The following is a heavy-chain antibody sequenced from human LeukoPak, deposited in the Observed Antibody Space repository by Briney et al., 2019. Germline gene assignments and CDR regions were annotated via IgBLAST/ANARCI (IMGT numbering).Heavy chain of an antibody. CDR3: ARDLTGTTLGDV. J-gene: IGHJ6*04. CDR2: ISSRNTSI. D-gene: IGHD1-7*01. Sequence: GGSLRLSCAASGFSLSSYSFNWVRQAPGKGLEWVSYISSRNTSIYYSDSVKGRFTNSRDNARNSLYLQMNSLRAEDTAAYYCARDLTGTTLGDVWGKGTTVTVSS. V-gene: IGHV3-48*01. CDR1: GFSLSSYS.